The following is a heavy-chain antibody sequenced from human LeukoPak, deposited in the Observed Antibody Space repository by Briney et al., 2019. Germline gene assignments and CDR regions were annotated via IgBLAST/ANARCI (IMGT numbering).Heavy chain of an antibody. CDR1: GFTVSSNY. V-gene: IGHV3-23*01. J-gene: IGHJ6*03. CDR3: AKSLSPGYYYYYMDV. CDR2: ISGSGGST. Sequence: KPGGSLRLSCAASGFTVSSNYMSWVRQTPGKGLEWVSLISGSGGSTYYADSVKGRFTISRDNSKNTLFLQMNSLRAEDTAVYYCAKSLSPGYYYYYMDVWGKGTTVTVSS.